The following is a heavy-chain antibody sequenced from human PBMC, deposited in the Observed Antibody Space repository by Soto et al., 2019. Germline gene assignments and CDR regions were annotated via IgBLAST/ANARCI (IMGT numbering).Heavy chain of an antibody. D-gene: IGHD2-15*01. V-gene: IGHV1-8*01. J-gene: IGHJ6*02. CDR1: GYTFTSYD. CDR3: ARACSGGSCYSGDYYYYGMDV. Sequence: QVQLVQSGAEVKKPGASVKVSCKASGYTFTSYDINWVRQATGQGLEWMGWMNPNSGNTGYAQKFQGRVTMTRNTSISTAYMGLSSLRSEDTAVNYCARACSGGSCYSGDYYYYGMDVWGQGTTVTVSS. CDR2: MNPNSGNT.